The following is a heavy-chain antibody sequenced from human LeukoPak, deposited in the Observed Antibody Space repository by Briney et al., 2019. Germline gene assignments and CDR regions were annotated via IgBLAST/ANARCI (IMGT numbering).Heavy chain of an antibody. CDR3: ARGRGLNGPLSYVDY. D-gene: IGHD1-1*01. Sequence: PGRSLRLSCAASVFSFSGYGMHWVRQAPGKGLEWVALIWYDGSKTYYGDSVKGRFTISRDNSKNTLYLQMNTLRAEDTAVYYCARGRGLNGPLSYVDYWGQGTLVTVSS. CDR2: IWYDGSKT. V-gene: IGHV3-33*01. J-gene: IGHJ4*02. CDR1: VFSFSGYG.